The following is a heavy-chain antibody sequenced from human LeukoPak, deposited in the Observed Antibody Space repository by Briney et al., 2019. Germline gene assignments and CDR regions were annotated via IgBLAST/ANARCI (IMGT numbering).Heavy chain of an antibody. CDR1: GFTFSSYG. D-gene: IGHD3-3*01. CDR3: AKDLYDFWSGYPHYYYYYMDV. Sequence: GGSLRLSCAASGFTFSSYGMHWVRQAPGKGLEWVAVISYDGSNKYYADSVKGRFTISRDSSKNTLYLQMNSLRAEDTAVYYCAKDLYDFWSGYPHYYYYYMDVWGKGTTATVSS. V-gene: IGHV3-30*18. CDR2: ISYDGSNK. J-gene: IGHJ6*03.